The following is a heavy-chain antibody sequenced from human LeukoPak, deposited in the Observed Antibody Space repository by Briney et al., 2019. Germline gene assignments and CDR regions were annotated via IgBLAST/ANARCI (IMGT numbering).Heavy chain of an antibody. CDR2: IYYSGST. CDR3: ARAGRAKLGYCSSTSCPRAFDI. CDR1: GGSISSGDYY. Sequence: SETLSLTCTVSGGSISSGDYYWSWIRQPPGKGLEWIGYIYYSGSTYYNPSLKSRVTISVDTSKNQFSLKLSSVTAADTAVYYCARAGRAKLGYCSSTSCPRAFDIWGQGTMVTVPS. D-gene: IGHD2-2*01. J-gene: IGHJ3*02. V-gene: IGHV4-30-4*08.